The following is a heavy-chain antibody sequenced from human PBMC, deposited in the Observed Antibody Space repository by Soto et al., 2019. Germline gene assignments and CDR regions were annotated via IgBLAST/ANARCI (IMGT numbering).Heavy chain of an antibody. CDR2: INPSGGST. V-gene: IGHV1-46*01. J-gene: IGHJ4*02. D-gene: IGHD4-17*01. Sequence: ASVKVSCKASGYTFTSYYMHWVRQAPGQGLEWMGIINPSGGSTSYAQKFQGRVTMTEDTSTDTAYMELSSLRSEDTAVYYCATAPSSRLRPRSYYFDYWGQGTLVTVS. CDR1: GYTFTSYY. CDR3: ATAPSSRLRPRSYYFDY.